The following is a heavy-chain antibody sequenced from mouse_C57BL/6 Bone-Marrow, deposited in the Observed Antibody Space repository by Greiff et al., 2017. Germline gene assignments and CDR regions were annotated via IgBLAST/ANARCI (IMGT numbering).Heavy chain of an antibody. Sequence: VQLKESGGDLVKPGGSLKLSCAASGFTFSSYGMSWVRQTPDKRLEWVATISSGGSYTYYPDSVKGRFTISRDNAKNTLYLQMSSLKSEDTAMYYCARNNYYGSSYPYYAMDYWGQGTSVTVSS. CDR3: ARNNYYGSSYPYYAMDY. J-gene: IGHJ4*01. D-gene: IGHD1-1*01. V-gene: IGHV5-6*01. CDR1: GFTFSSYG. CDR2: ISSGGSYT.